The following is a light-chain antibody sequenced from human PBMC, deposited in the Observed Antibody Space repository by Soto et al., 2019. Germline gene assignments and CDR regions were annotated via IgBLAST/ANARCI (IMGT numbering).Light chain of an antibody. V-gene: IGKV3-20*01. CDR2: GES. CDR3: QQYGSSPIT. Sequence: DIVLTRSPGTLSLSPGERATLSCRASQSVSSSYLAWYQQKPGQAPKLLIYGESSRAPGIPDRFTSSGSGTDLTITISRLEPEDFAVYYCQQYGSSPITFGQGTGLE. CDR1: QSVSSSY. J-gene: IGKJ5*01.